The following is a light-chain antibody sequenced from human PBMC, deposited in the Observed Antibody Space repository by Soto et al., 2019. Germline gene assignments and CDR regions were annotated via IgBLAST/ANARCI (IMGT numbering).Light chain of an antibody. V-gene: IGKV3-15*01. J-gene: IGKJ5*01. CDR3: QQYNNWLSIT. CDR2: GAS. Sequence: EIVMTQSQATLSVSPGERATLSCRASQSVSSNLAWYQQKPGQAPRLLIYGASTRATGIPARFSGSGSGTELTLTISSLQSEDFAVYYCQQYNNWLSITGGQGTRLEIK. CDR1: QSVSSN.